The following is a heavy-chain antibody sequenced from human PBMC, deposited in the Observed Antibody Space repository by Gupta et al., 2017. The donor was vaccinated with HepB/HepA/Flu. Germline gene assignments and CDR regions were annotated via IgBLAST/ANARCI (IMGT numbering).Heavy chain of an antibody. V-gene: IGHV3-74*01. J-gene: IGHJ5*02. Sequence: EVQLVESGGGLVQPGGSLRLSCAASGFSFSTYWMHWVRQVPGKGLVWVSRVNTDGTSTFYAESVKGRFTISRDNAKNRLYLLMNSLRAEDTALYYCARAVAGTRNWFDPWGQGTLVTVSS. CDR2: VNTDGTST. CDR1: GFSFSTYW. D-gene: IGHD6-19*01. CDR3: ARAVAGTRNWFDP.